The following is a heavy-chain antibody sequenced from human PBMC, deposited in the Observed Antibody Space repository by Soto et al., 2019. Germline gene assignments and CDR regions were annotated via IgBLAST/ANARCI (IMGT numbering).Heavy chain of an antibody. D-gene: IGHD3-16*01. CDR1: GFTFSGYA. CDR3: AKAWMITVRRVHFDY. V-gene: IGHV3-23*01. Sequence: EVQLLESGGGLVQPGGSLRLYCAASGFTFSGYAMSWVRQAPGKGLEWVSGISSSGGSTYYADSVKGRFAISRDNSKHTMYLQMNSLRADDTAVYYCAKAWMITVRRVHFDYWAQGTLVTVSS. J-gene: IGHJ4*02. CDR2: ISSSGGST.